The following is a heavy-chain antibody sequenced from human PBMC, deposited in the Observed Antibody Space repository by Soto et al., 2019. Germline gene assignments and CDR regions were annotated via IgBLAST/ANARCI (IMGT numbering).Heavy chain of an antibody. D-gene: IGHD2-2*01. J-gene: IGHJ4*02. CDR1: GFTFSSYG. Sequence: PGGSLRLSCAASGFTFSSYGMHWVRQAPGKGLEYVSAISGNGGSACYASSVKGRFAISRDNSKNTLYLQMGSLRAEDMAVYYCAARYCSSDSCFHFDYWGQGALLTVSS. CDR2: ISGNGGSA. CDR3: AARYCSSDSCFHFDY. V-gene: IGHV3-64*01.